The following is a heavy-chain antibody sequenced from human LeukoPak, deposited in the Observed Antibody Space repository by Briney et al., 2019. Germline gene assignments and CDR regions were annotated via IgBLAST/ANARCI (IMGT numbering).Heavy chain of an antibody. CDR1: GFTLSSYS. V-gene: IGHV3-21*04. CDR3: ARDRRWFGELALGWFDP. CDR2: ISSSSSYI. Sequence: GGSLRLSCAASGFTLSSYSMNWVRQAPGKGLEWVSSISSSSSYIYDADSVKGRFTISRDNAKNSLYLQMNSLRAEDTAVYYCARDRRWFGELALGWFDPWGQGTLVTVSS. J-gene: IGHJ5*02. D-gene: IGHD3-10*01.